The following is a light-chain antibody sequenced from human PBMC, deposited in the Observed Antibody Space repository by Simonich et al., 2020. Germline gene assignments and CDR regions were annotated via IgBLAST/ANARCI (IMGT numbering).Light chain of an antibody. J-gene: IGLJ2*01. CDR3: QSYDSSNQV. V-gene: IGLV6-57*01. CDR2: EDN. Sequence: NFMLTQPHSVSESPGKTVTISCTRISGSSASNYVQWYQQRPGSSPTTVIYEDNQRPSGVPDRFSGSIDSSSNSASLTISGLKTEDEADYYCQSYDSSNQVFGGGTKLTVL. CDR1: SGSSASNY.